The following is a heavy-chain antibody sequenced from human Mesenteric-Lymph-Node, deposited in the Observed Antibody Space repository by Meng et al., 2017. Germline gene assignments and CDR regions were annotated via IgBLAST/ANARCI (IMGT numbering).Heavy chain of an antibody. CDR1: GYTSTTYD. D-gene: IGHD6-19*01. CDR3: ARCLAGCDY. Sequence: QVELVQPGAEVKKPGASVKVPCKASGYTSTTYDINWVRQAAGQGLEWMGYMNPGSGIPGLAQKFQGRLSMTSDTSISTAYMELSDLISEDTAMYYCARCLAGCDYWGQGTLVTVSS. J-gene: IGHJ4*02. CDR2: MNPGSGIP. V-gene: IGHV1-8*01.